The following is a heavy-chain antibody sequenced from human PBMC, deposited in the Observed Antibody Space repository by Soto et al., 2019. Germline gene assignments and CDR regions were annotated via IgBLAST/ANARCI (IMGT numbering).Heavy chain of an antibody. CDR3: ARDFGRNYGHDY. J-gene: IGHJ4*02. V-gene: IGHV3-30-3*01. CDR2: ISYDGSNK. Sequence: QVQLVESGGGVVQPGRSLRLSCAASGFTFSSYAMHWVRQAPGKGLEWVAVISYDGSNKYYADSVKGRFTISRDNSKNALYLQTNGPSAEDTAVYYGARDFGRNYGHDYWGQGSLVTVSS. CDR1: GFTFSSYA. D-gene: IGHD1-7*01.